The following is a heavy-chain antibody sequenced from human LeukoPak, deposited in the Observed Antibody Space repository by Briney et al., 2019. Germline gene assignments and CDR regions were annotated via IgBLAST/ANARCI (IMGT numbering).Heavy chain of an antibody. CDR2: MNPNSGNT. CDR1: GYTFTSYD. D-gene: IGHD1-20*01. CDR3: AASTYNWNPSVMDV. V-gene: IGHV1-8*01. Sequence: ASVKVSCKASGYTFTSYDVNWVRQATGQGLEWMGWMNPNSGNTGYAQKFQGRVTMTRNTSISTAYMELSSLRSEDTAVYYCAASTYNWNPSVMDVWGQGTTVTVSS. J-gene: IGHJ6*02.